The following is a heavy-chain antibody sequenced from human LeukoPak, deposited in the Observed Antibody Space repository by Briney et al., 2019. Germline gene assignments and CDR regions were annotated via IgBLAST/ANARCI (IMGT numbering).Heavy chain of an antibody. CDR1: GFTFSNAW. Sequence: GGTLRLSCAASGFTFSNAWRSWVRQAPGKGLEWVGRIKRKNDGGTKDYASPVKGRFTISRDDSKNTLDLQMNSLKTEDTAVYYCTTGPREYYCYWMDVWGQGTTVTVSS. CDR2: IKRKNDGGTK. V-gene: IGHV3-15*01. J-gene: IGHJ6*02. CDR3: TTGPREYYCYWMDV.